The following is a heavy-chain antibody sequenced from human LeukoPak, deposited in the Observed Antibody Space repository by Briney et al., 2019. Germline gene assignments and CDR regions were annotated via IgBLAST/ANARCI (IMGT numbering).Heavy chain of an antibody. Sequence: SETLSLTCTVSGGSISSYYWSWIRQPPGKGLEWIGNIYYSGSTNYNPSLKSRVTISVDTSKNQFSLKLSSVTAADTAVYYCASSGVVPAAPRHAFDIWGQGTMVTVSS. CDR3: ASSGVVPAAPRHAFDI. CDR2: IYYSGST. CDR1: GGSISSYY. D-gene: IGHD2-2*01. V-gene: IGHV4-59*01. J-gene: IGHJ3*02.